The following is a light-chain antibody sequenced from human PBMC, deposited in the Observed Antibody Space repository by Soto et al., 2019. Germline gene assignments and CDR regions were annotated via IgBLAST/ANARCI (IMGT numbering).Light chain of an antibody. CDR3: QQHGSSPV. CDR2: GAA. Sequence: GECISLVGRASQSVSGSYLACYQQKPGQAPSRLIYGAASRATGIPDRFSGSGSGTDFTPTISRLEPEDFAVYYCQQHGSSPVFGGGTKVAIK. CDR1: QSVSGSY. V-gene: IGKV3-20*01. J-gene: IGKJ4*01.